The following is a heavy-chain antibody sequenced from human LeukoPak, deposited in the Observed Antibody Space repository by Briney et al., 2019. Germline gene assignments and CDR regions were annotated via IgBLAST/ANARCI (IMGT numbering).Heavy chain of an antibody. CDR2: IYTSGST. J-gene: IGHJ6*03. V-gene: IGHV4-4*07. Sequence: SETLSLTCTVSGGSISSYYWSWIRQPAGKGLEWIGRIYTSGSTNYNPSLKSRVTMSVDTSKNQFSLKLSSVTAADTAVYHCARTPRGQNYYCSSTSCERSYYYYMDVWGKGTTVTISS. D-gene: IGHD2-2*01. CDR1: GGSISSYY. CDR3: ARTPRGQNYYCSSTSCERSYYYYMDV.